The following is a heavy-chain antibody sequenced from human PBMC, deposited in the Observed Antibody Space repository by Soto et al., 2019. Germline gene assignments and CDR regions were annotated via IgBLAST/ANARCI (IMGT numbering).Heavy chain of an antibody. V-gene: IGHV3-49*03. CDR1: GFTFGDYA. CDR2: IRSKAYGGTT. D-gene: IGHD5-18*01. Sequence: PGGSLRLSCTASGFTFGDYAMSWFRQAPGKGLEWVGFIRSKAYGGTTEYAASVKGRFTISRDDSKSIAYLQMNSLKTEDTAVYYCTRVGYSYGPLPPDYWGQGTLVTVSS. CDR3: TRVGYSYGPLPPDY. J-gene: IGHJ4*02.